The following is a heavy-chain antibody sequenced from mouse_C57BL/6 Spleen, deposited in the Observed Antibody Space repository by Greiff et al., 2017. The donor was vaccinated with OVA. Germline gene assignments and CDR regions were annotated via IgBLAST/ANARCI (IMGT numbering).Heavy chain of an antibody. CDR1: GFTFSDYG. CDR2: ISSGSSTI. J-gene: IGHJ4*01. V-gene: IGHV5-17*01. CDR3: ARDLRRYAMDY. Sequence: EVMLVESGGGLVKPGGSLKLSCAASGFTFSDYGMHWVRQAPEKGLEWVAYISSGSSTIYYADTVKGRFTISRDNAKNTLFLQMTSLRSEDTAMYYCARDLRRYAMDYWGQGTSVTVSS.